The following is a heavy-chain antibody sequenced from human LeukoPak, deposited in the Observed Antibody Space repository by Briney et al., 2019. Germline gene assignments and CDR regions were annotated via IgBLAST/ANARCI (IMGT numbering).Heavy chain of an antibody. CDR1: GGTFSSYA. CDR3: ARDDSGYDYAY. V-gene: IGHV1-69*01. D-gene: IGHD5-12*01. J-gene: IGHJ4*02. CDR2: IIPIFGTA. Sequence: SVKVSCKASGGTFSSYAISWVRQAPGQGLEWMGGIIPIFGTANYAQKFQGRVTITADESTRTAYMELSSLRSEATAVYYCARDDSGYDYAYWGQGTLVTVSS.